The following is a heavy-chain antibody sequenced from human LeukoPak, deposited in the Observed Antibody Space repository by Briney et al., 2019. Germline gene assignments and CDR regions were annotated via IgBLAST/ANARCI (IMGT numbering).Heavy chain of an antibody. Sequence: GGALRHSRASSRFTHINYSMNGVRQPAARRVEGVACISSSSSYIYYADSVKGRFTISRDNAKNSLYLQMNSLRAEDTAVYYCARDQDVAVAGTDFDYWDQGALVTVSS. J-gene: IGHJ4*02. CDR2: ISSSSSYI. CDR3: ARDQDVAVAGTDFDY. V-gene: IGHV3-21*01. CDR1: RFTHINYS. D-gene: IGHD6-19*01.